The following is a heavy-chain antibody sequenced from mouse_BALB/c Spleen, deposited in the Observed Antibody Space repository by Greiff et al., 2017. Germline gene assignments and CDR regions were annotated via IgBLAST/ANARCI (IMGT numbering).Heavy chain of an antibody. J-gene: IGHJ4*01. V-gene: IGHV14-3*02. CDR2: IDPANNNT. D-gene: IGHD3-1*01. CDR3: TRGEEQLGLRDSAMDY. CDR1: GFNIKDTY. Sequence: EVQLQQSGAELVKPGASVKLSCTSSGFNIKDTYMHWVKQRPEQGLEWIGRIDPANNNTKYDPKFQGKATITADISSNTAYLQLSSLTSEDTAVYYCTRGEEQLGLRDSAMDYWGQGTSVTVSS.